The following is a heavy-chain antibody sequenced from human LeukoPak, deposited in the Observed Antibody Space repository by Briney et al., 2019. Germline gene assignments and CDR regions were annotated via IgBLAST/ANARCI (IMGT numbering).Heavy chain of an antibody. CDR1: GFTFSSYA. CDR3: ARDLYDVGSSWNDWYFDL. CDR2: ISYDGSNK. J-gene: IGHJ2*01. D-gene: IGHD6-13*01. Sequence: GGSLRLSCAASGFTFSSYAMHWVRQAPGKGLEWVAVISYDGSNKYYADSVKGRFTISRDNSKNTLYLQMNSLRAEDTAVYYCARDLYDVGSSWNDWYFDLWGRGTLVTVSS. V-gene: IGHV3-30-3*01.